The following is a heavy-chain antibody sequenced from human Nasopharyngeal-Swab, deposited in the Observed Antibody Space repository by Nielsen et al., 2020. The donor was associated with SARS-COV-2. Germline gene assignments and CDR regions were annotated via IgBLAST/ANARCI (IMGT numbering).Heavy chain of an antibody. J-gene: IGHJ4*02. V-gene: IGHV4-31*03. D-gene: IGHD2-2*01. CDR2: LYYSGST. CDR3: ARVSALVVPANYFDY. CDR1: GGSISSGGYY. Sequence: LSLTCTVSGGSISSGGYYWSWIRQHPGKGLEWIGDLYYSGSTYYNPSLKSRVTKTVDTSKNLFSLKLSSVTAADTAVYYFARVSALVVPANYFDYWGQGTLVTVSS.